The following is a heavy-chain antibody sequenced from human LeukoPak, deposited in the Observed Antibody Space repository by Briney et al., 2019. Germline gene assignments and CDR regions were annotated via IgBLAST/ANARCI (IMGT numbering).Heavy chain of an antibody. D-gene: IGHD1-14*01. CDR3: ARGQNHDYGDY. CDR1: GFTFSSYA. J-gene: IGHJ4*02. V-gene: IGHV3-30-3*01. Sequence: PGGSLRLSCAASGFTFSSYAMHWVRQAPGKGLEWVAVISYDGSNKYYADSVKGRFTISRDNSKNTLYLQMNSLRAEDTAVYYCARGQNHDYGDYWGQGTLVTVSS. CDR2: ISYDGSNK.